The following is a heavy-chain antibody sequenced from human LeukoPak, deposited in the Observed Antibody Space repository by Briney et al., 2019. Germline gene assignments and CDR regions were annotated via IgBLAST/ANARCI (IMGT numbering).Heavy chain of an antibody. CDR3: ARDSGSGSSYCGY. D-gene: IGHD2-15*01. Sequence: GGSLRLSCAASGFTFSSYSMNWVRQAPGKGLEWVSSISSSSSYIYYADSVKGRFTISRDNAKNSLYLQMNSLRAEDTAVYYCARDSGSGSSYCGYWGQGTLVTVSS. V-gene: IGHV3-21*01. CDR1: GFTFSSYS. CDR2: ISSSSSYI. J-gene: IGHJ4*01.